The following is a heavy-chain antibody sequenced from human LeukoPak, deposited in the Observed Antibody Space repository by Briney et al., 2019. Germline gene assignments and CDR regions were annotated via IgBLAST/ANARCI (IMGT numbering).Heavy chain of an antibody. Sequence: GASVKVSCKASGYTFVSCGISWVRQAPGQGLEWMGWISAKNGDTKSAQKVQGRITLTTDTATNTAYMDLRGLKSDDTAVYFCARDSAEITTNLDSWGQGTLVTVSS. V-gene: IGHV1-18*01. CDR3: ARDSAEITTNLDS. CDR2: ISAKNGDT. D-gene: IGHD3-16*01. CDR1: GYTFVSCG. J-gene: IGHJ4*02.